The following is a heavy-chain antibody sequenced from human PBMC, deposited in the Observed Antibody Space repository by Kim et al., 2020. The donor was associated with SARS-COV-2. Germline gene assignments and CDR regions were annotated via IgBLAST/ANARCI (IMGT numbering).Heavy chain of an antibody. J-gene: IGHJ4*02. CDR1: GGSISSYY. V-gene: IGHV4-59*01. CDR3: ARARGYSYGLETLYYFDY. D-gene: IGHD5-18*01. Sequence: SETLSLTCTVSGGSISSYYWSWIRQPPGKGLEWIGYIYYSGSTNYNPSLKSRVTISVDTSKNQFSLKLSSVTAADTAVYYCARARGYSYGLETLYYFDYWGQGTLVTVSS. CDR2: IYYSGST.